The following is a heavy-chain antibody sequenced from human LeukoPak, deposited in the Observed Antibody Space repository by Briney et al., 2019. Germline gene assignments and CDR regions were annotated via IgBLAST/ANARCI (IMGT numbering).Heavy chain of an antibody. V-gene: IGHV5-51*01. CDR3: ASLSYYYGSGSYYPDPFDY. CDR2: IYPGDSDT. D-gene: IGHD3-10*01. Sequence: GESLKISCKGSGYSLTSYWIGWVRQMPGKGLEWMGIIYPGDSDTRYSPSFQGQVTISADKSISTAYLQWSSLKASDTAMYYCASLSYYYGSGSYYPDPFDYWGQGTLVTVSS. J-gene: IGHJ4*02. CDR1: GYSLTSYW.